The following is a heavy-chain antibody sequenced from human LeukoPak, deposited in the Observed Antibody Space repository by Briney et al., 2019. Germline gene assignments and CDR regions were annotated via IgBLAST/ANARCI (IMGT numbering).Heavy chain of an antibody. CDR2: MNPTSGKT. CDR1: FYTFTSYD. Sequence: ASLKVSCKASFYTFTSYDINSVRRATGQALEWMGWMNPTSGKTGYAQQFQGRVTMTRNTSISTAYIELSSLRSEDTAVYYCARVSRSVWTGYRYYFDYWGQGTLVTVSS. D-gene: IGHD3/OR15-3a*01. CDR3: ARVSRSVWTGYRYYFDY. J-gene: IGHJ4*02. V-gene: IGHV1-8*01.